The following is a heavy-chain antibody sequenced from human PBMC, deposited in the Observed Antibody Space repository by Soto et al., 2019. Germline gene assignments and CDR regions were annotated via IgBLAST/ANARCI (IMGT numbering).Heavy chain of an antibody. D-gene: IGHD6-19*01. V-gene: IGHV4-4*02. CDR1: GDSINSNYC. Sequence: QVQLQESGPGLVRPSGTLSLTCAVSGDSINSNYCWTWVRQPPGKGLEWIAEIYYSGGTSYNPSLKSRVTISMDKYKNQFALYLTSVTAADTAMYYCARDTGWGLGYWGQGTLVTVSS. J-gene: IGHJ4*02. CDR3: ARDTGWGLGY. CDR2: IYYSGGT.